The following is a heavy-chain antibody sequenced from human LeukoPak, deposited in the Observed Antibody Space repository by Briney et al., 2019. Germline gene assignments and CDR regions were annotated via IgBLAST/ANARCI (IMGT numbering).Heavy chain of an antibody. CDR2: ISSSGATI. CDR3: TRDAGTRLKYSFGYGDY. V-gene: IGHV3-48*03. CDR1: GFTFSSYE. J-gene: IGHJ4*02. Sequence: KPGGSLRLSCAASGFTFSSYEMNWVRQAPGKGLEWVSYISSSGATIYYADAVKGRFTISRDNAKSSLYLQMNSLRAEDTAVYYCTRDAGTRLKYSFGYGDYWGQGALVTVSS. D-gene: IGHD5-18*01.